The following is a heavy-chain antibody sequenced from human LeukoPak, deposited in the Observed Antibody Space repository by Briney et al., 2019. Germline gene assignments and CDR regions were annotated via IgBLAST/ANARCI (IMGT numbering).Heavy chain of an antibody. V-gene: IGHV3-13*04. J-gene: IGHJ4*02. Sequence: GGSLRLSCAASGFAFSNYDMLWVRQATGKGLEWVSAINTAADTYYPDSVKDRFTISRENAKSSLYLQIHSLRVGDTAVYYCVRAPPGTGWLIDHWGQGTLVAVSS. CDR2: INTAADT. CDR3: VRAPPGTGWLIDH. CDR1: GFAFSNYD. D-gene: IGHD6-19*01.